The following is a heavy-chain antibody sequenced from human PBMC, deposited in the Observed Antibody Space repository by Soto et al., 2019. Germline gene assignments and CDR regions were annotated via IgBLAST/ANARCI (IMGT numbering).Heavy chain of an antibody. CDR1: GGSISGGGYT. J-gene: IGHJ4*02. CDR3: VRGLWTDVFQY. CDR2: VHHTGST. D-gene: IGHD1-1*01. V-gene: IGHV4-30-2*01. Sequence: QVQLQESGSRLLKPSQTLSLTCAVSGGSISGGGYTWTWIRQPPGKGLEWIGYVHHTGSTTYNPSLRTRVNISLDRPNNQFFLSLTSATAADSAVYYCVRGLWTDVFQYWGRGIPVTVSS.